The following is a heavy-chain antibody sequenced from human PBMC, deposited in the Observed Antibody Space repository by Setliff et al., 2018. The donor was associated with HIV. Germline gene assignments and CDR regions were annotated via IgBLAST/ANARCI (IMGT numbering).Heavy chain of an antibody. J-gene: IGHJ4*02. D-gene: IGHD4-17*01. CDR1: GFTFSSYS. CDR3: AKGRDGDLNHFDY. CDR2: ISSSSSTI. Sequence: GGSLRLSCAASGFTFSSYSMNWVRQAPGKGLEWVSYISSSSSTIYYADSVKGRFTISRDNAKNSLYLQMSSLGPEDMGLYYCAKGRDGDLNHFDYWGQGTRVTVSS. V-gene: IGHV3-48*01.